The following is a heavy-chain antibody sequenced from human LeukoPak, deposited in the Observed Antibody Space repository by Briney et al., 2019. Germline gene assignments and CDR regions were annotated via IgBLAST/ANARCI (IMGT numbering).Heavy chain of an antibody. CDR1: GGTFSSYA. Sequence: VASVKVSCKASGGTFSSYAISWVRQAPGQGLEWMGRIIPILGIANYAQKLQGRVTMTTDTSTSTAYMELRSLRSDDTAVYYCARDGGGAAAGFDYWGQGTLVTVSS. J-gene: IGHJ4*02. D-gene: IGHD6-13*01. CDR3: ARDGGGAAAGFDY. V-gene: IGHV1-69*04. CDR2: IIPILGIA.